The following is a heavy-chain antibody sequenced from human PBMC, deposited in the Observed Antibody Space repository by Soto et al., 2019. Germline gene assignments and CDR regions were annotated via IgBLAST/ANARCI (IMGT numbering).Heavy chain of an antibody. D-gene: IGHD3-22*01. V-gene: IGHV3-33*01. CDR1: GFSFSRYA. CDR3: ARGYDPRGATGFYFDI. CDR2: IWFDGSNE. J-gene: IGHJ4*02. Sequence: QVQLVESGGGVVQSGRSLRLSCAASGFSFSRYAMHWVRQAPGKGLEWVAVIWFDGSNEYYATSVKGRFTISRDNTNNTLHLQMNSLRADDTAVYFCARGYDPRGATGFYFDIWGQGTPVTVSS.